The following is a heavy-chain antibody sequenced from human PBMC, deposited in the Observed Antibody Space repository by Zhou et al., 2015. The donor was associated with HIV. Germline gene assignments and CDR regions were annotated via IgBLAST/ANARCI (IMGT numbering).Heavy chain of an antibody. CDR2: ISAYNGNT. J-gene: IGHJ4*02. CDR1: GYTFTSYG. V-gene: IGHV1-18*01. CDR3: ARDLYYYGSGSYHYFDY. D-gene: IGHD3-10*01. Sequence: QVQLVQSGAEVKKPGASVKVSCKASGYTFTSYGISWVRQAPGQGLEWMGWISAYNGNTNYAQKLQGRVTMTTDTSTSTAYMELRSLRSDDTAVYYCARDLYYYGSGSYHYFDYWGQGTLVTVSS.